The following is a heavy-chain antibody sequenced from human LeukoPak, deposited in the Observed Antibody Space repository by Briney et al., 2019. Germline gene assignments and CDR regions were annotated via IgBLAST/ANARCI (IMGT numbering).Heavy chain of an antibody. CDR1: GFTFTSHW. CDR3: AKEGGRSSGWYKVY. D-gene: IGHD6-19*01. V-gene: IGHV3-74*01. J-gene: IGHJ4*02. CDR2: ISKDGSDS. Sequence: GGSLRLSCAASGFTFTSHWMHWVRQVPGKGLVWVSRISKDGSDSFYADSVKGRFTISRDNARNTVELQMNSLRPEDTAVYYCAKEGGRSSGWYKVYWGQGTLVTVSS.